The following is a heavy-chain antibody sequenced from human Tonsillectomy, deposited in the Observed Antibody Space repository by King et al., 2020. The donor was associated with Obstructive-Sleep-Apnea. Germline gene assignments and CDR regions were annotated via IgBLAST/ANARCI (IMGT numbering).Heavy chain of an antibody. CDR1: GFTFSSYL. J-gene: IGHJ6*02. Sequence: VQLVESGGGLVQPGGSLRLSCAASGFTFSSYLMHWVRQAPGKGLVWVSRINRVGSTTTYADSVKGRFTISRDNAKNTLHLQMSSLRAEDTAVYFCARDRDCRSTSCFFGMDVWGQGTTVTVSS. V-gene: IGHV3-74*01. CDR3: ARDRDCRSTSCFFGMDV. D-gene: IGHD2-2*01. CDR2: INRVGSTT.